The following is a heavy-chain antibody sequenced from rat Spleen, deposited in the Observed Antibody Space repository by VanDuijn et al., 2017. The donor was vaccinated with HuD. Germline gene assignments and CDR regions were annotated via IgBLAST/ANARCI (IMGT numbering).Heavy chain of an antibody. D-gene: IGHD3-8*01. Sequence: QVQLKESGPGLVQPSQTLSLTCTVAGFSLTSSNVHWVRQPPGKGLEWMGVIWSNGGTDYNSALKSRLSISKDTSKSQVFLKMNSLQTEDTATYYCARGPSMDPYWYFDFWGPGTMVTVSS. CDR3: ARGPSMDPYWYFDF. CDR1: GFSLTSSN. CDR2: IWSNGGT. V-gene: IGHV2-41*01. J-gene: IGHJ1*01.